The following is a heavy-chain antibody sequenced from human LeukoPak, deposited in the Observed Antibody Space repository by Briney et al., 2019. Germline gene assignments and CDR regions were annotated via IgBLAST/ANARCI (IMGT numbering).Heavy chain of an antibody. Sequence: ASVKVSCKASGYTFTSYDINWVRQATGQGLEWMGWMNPNSGNTGYAQKFQGRVTMNRNTSISTAYMELISLRSEDTAVYYCARRNAQGYCSSTSCYTWGYYGMDVWGQGTTVTVSS. CDR2: MNPNSGNT. CDR3: ARRNAQGYCSSTSCYTWGYYGMDV. J-gene: IGHJ6*02. CDR1: GYTFTSYD. V-gene: IGHV1-8*01. D-gene: IGHD2-2*02.